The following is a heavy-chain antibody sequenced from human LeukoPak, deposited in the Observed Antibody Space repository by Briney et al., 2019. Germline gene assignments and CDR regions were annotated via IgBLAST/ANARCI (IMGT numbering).Heavy chain of an antibody. J-gene: IGHJ3*02. D-gene: IGHD3-22*01. CDR3: ATRRDYCDTSGNSYDALDI. CDR1: GGSFSAYF. CDR2: VGHSGSA. V-gene: IGHV4-34*01. Sequence: SETLSLTCAVSGGSFSAYFARWLRHPPRNGLEWVGYVGHSGSADYNPSLKSQVTISADPSKSQFSLKLTSVTAADTAVYYCATRRDYCDTSGNSYDALDIWGQGTMDSV.